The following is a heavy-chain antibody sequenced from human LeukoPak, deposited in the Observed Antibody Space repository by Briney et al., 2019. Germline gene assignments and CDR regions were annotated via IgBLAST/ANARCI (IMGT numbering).Heavy chain of an antibody. Sequence: SETLSLTCAVYGGSFSGYYWNWIRQPPGKGLEWIGEITHSGSTNYNPSLKSRLTMSVDTSKNQFSLNLRSVTAADTALYYCGRQGYTAAYYFLDYWSQGTLVTVSS. CDR3: GRQGYTAAYYFLDY. V-gene: IGHV4-34*01. CDR2: ITHSGST. CDR1: GGSFSGYY. J-gene: IGHJ4*02. D-gene: IGHD1-26*01.